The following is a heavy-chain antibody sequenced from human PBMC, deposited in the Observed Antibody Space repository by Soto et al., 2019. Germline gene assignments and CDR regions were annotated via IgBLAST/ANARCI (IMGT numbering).Heavy chain of an antibody. J-gene: IGHJ4*03. Sequence: EVRLLESGGNLVQPGGSLRLSCAGSGFTFSSNAMSWVRQAPGKGLEWVSSVSGDGYASDYADSVKGRFTVSRHNSKNTLYLQMNSLRAEDTAVYYCAKRHYFGSGSFALATWGRGTLVTVSS. D-gene: IGHD3-10*01. V-gene: IGHV3-23*01. CDR1: GFTFSSNA. CDR2: VSGDGYAS. CDR3: AKRHYFGSGSFALAT.